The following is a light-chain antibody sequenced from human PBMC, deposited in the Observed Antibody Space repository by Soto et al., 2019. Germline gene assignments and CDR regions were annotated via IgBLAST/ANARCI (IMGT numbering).Light chain of an antibody. CDR3: HQRYSTPRT. CDR1: QRISSY. V-gene: IGKV1-39*01. CDR2: AAS. J-gene: IGKJ1*01. Sequence: DIQMNQSPSCLSASVGDRVTITCRASQRISSYLHWYQQKPGKAPKLMIYAASSLQDGVPSRFRGSVSGTYFALTIRSLQPEDFATYYCHQRYSTPRTFGQGTNLELK.